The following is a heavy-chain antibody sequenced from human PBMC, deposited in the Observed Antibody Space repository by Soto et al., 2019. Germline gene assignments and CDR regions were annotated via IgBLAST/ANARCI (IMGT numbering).Heavy chain of an antibody. D-gene: IGHD6-19*01. J-gene: IGHJ4*02. CDR1: GFTFSSYA. V-gene: IGHV3-30-3*01. CDR2: ISYDGSNK. Sequence: GGSLRLSCAASGFTFSSYAMHWVRQAPGKGLEWVAVISYDGSNKYYADSVKGRFTISRDNSKNTLYLQMNSLRAEDTAVYYCARDLTSGWSYWGQGTLVTVSS. CDR3: ARDLTSGWSY.